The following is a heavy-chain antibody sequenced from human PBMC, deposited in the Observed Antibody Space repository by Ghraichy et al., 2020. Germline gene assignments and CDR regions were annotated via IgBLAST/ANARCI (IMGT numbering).Heavy chain of an antibody. CDR2: IYYSGST. D-gene: IGHD7-27*01. J-gene: IGHJ3*02. V-gene: IGHV4-39*01. Sequence: SETLSLTCTVSGGSISSSSYYWGWIRQPPGKGLEWIGSIYYSGSTYYNPSLKSRVTISVDTSKNQFSLKLSSVTAADTAVYYCARPLTVLQLGWAFDIWGQGTMVTVSS. CDR3: ARPLTVLQLGWAFDI. CDR1: GGSISSSSYY.